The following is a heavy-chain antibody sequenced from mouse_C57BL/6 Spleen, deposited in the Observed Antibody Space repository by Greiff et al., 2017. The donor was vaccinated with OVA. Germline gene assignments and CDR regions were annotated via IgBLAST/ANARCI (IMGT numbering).Heavy chain of an antibody. CDR2: IYSGDGDT. J-gene: IGHJ4*01. CDR3: ARRIVGSYAMDY. Sequence: VLLQQSGAELVQPGASVKISCKASGYAFRSYWMNWVQQRPGKGLEWIGQIYSGDGDTNYNGTFKGKATLTADKSSSTAYMQLSSLTSEDSAVYVCARRIVGSYAMDYWGQGTSVTVSS. CDR1: GYAFRSYW. D-gene: IGHD1-1*01. V-gene: IGHV1-80*01.